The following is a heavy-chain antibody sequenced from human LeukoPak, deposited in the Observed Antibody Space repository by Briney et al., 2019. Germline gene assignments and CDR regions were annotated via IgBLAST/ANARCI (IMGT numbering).Heavy chain of an antibody. J-gene: IGHJ3*02. Sequence: SETLSLTCTVSGGSISSGSYYWSWIRQPAGKGLEWIGRIYTSGSTNYNPSLKSRVTISVDTSKNQFSLKLSSVTAADTAVYYCARSSRVYSGSYPGTFDIWGQGTMVTVSS. V-gene: IGHV4-61*02. CDR2: IYTSGST. D-gene: IGHD1-26*01. CDR3: ARSSRVYSGSYPGTFDI. CDR1: GGSISSGSYY.